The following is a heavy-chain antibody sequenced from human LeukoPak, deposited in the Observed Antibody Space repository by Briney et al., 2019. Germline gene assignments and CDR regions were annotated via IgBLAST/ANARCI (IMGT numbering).Heavy chain of an antibody. Sequence: GGSLRLSCAASGFTFSSYEMNWVRQAPGKGLEWVSYISSSGSTIYYADSVKGRFTISRDNAKNSLYLQMNSLRAEDTAVYYCVRQKQRFLEWFDAFDIWGQGTMVTVSS. CDR1: GFTFSSYE. CDR3: VRQKQRFLEWFDAFDI. D-gene: IGHD3-3*01. CDR2: ISSSGSTI. J-gene: IGHJ3*02. V-gene: IGHV3-48*03.